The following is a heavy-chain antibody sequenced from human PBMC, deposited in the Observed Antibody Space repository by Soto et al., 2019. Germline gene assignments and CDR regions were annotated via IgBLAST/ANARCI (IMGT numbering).Heavy chain of an antibody. CDR3: ARVGSNSGWDSGYFDL. V-gene: IGHV1-8*01. CDR2: MNPHSGNA. CDR1: GYTFTSFH. Sequence: QVQLVQSGAEVRKPGASVKVSCKASGYTFTSFHINWVRQAPGQGLEWMGWMNPHSGNAVSAHKCQGRVTMTMDTSTSTAYMEVSSLRYEDTAFYYCARVGSNSGWDSGYFDLWGQGPLVTVTS. J-gene: IGHJ4*02. D-gene: IGHD6-25*01.